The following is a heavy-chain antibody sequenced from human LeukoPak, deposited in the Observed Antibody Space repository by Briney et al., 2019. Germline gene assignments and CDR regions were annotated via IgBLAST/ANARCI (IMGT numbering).Heavy chain of an antibody. CDR2: ISSSSTI. J-gene: IGHJ3*02. CDR3: AKDFTIFGAAGWAFDI. CDR1: GFTFSSYS. D-gene: IGHD3-3*01. V-gene: IGHV3-48*04. Sequence: GGSLRLSCAASGFTFSSYSMNWVRQAPGKGLEWVSYISSSSTIYYADSVKGRFTISRDNAKNSLYLQMNSLRAEDTAVYSCAKDFTIFGAAGWAFDIWGQGTMVTVSS.